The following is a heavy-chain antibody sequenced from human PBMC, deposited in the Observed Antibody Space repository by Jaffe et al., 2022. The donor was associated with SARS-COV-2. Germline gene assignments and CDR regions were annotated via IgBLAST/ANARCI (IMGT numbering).Heavy chain of an antibody. J-gene: IGHJ4*02. CDR1: GFTFDDYA. V-gene: IGHV3-9*01. Sequence: EVQLVESGGGLVQPGRSLRLSCAASGFTFDDYAMHWVRQAPGKGLEWVSGISWNSGSIGYADSVKGRFTISRDNAKNSLYLQMNSLRAEDTALYYCAKDRWGTTVVTLGPFDYWGQGTLVTVSS. CDR3: AKDRWGTTVVTLGPFDY. CDR2: ISWNSGSI. D-gene: IGHD4-17*01.